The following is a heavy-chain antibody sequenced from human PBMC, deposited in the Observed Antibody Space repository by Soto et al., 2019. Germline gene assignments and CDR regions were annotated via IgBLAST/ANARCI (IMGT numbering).Heavy chain of an antibody. Sequence: GESLKISCKGSGYSFTSYWIGWVRQMPGKGLEWMGIIYPGDSDTRYSPSFQGQVTISADKSISTAYLQWSSLKASDTAMFYCARLDCNGGSCYSGDYWGQGTLVTVAS. CDR2: IYPGDSDT. CDR3: ARLDCNGGSCYSGDY. CDR1: GYSFTSYW. D-gene: IGHD2-15*01. J-gene: IGHJ4*02. V-gene: IGHV5-51*01.